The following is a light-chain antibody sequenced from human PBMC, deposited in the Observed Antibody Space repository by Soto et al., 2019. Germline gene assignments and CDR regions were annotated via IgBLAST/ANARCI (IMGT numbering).Light chain of an antibody. J-gene: IGLJ1*01. CDR1: SSDVGGYNY. CDR2: DVS. Sequence: QSALTQPASVSGSPGQSITISCTGTSSDVGGYNYVSWYQHHPGKAPKVMIYDVSKRPSGVSNRFSGSKSGNTASLSISGLQAEDEADYYCNSYTSSSTFPYVFGTGTKLTVL. CDR3: NSYTSSSTFPYV. V-gene: IGLV2-14*03.